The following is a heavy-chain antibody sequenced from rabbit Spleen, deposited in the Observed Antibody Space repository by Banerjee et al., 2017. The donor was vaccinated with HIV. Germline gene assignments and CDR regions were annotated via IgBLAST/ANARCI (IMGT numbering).Heavy chain of an antibody. J-gene: IGHJ6*01. D-gene: IGHD1-1*01. CDR3: ARGNTYNYHL. Sequence: QSLEESGGGLVQPEGSLTLTCKASGFDFSSNYYMCWVRQAPGKGLEWIGCINTGSGSAYYASWAKGRFTISKTSSTTVTLQMTSLTAADTATYFCARGNTYNYHLWGPGTLVTVS. V-gene: IGHV1S40*01. CDR2: INTGSGSA. CDR1: GFDFSSNYY.